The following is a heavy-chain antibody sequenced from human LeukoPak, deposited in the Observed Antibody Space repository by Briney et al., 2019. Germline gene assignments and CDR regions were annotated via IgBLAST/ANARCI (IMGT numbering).Heavy chain of an antibody. Sequence: SVTVSCKASGGTFSSYAISWVRQAPGQGLEWMGRIIPILGIANYAQKFQGRVTITADKSTSTAYMELSSLRSEDTAVYYCARDHYYDSSGYPDTRYNWFDPWGQGTLVTVSS. CDR2: IIPILGIA. V-gene: IGHV1-69*04. CDR1: GGTFSSYA. J-gene: IGHJ5*02. D-gene: IGHD3-22*01. CDR3: ARDHYYDSSGYPDTRYNWFDP.